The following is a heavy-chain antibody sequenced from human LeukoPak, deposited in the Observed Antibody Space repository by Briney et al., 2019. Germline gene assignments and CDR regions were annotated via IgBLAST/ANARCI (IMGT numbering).Heavy chain of an antibody. Sequence: KPGESLTLSCRGSGYIFTLYSIGWLRHMPGKGVEGMGNIYHGDSDTRYRPSFQGQVTIAADKSISTADLQWSSLKASDTAMYYCARQKSVAATRYYYYGMDVWGQGTTVTVSS. CDR3: ARQKSVAATRYYYYGMDV. D-gene: IGHD2-15*01. V-gene: IGHV5-51*01. CDR2: IYHGDSDT. CDR1: GYIFTLYS. J-gene: IGHJ6*02.